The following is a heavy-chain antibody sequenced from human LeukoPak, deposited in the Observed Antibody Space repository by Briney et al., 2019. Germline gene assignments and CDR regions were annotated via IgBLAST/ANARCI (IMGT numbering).Heavy chain of an antibody. CDR3: ARDRSSGWYWFNP. Sequence: SETLSLTCTVSGGSISSYYWSWIRQPPGKGLEWIGYIYYSGSTNYNPSLKSRVTISVDTSKNQFSLKLSSVTAADTAVYYCARDRSSGWYWFNPWGRGTLVTVSS. V-gene: IGHV4-59*01. CDR2: IYYSGST. CDR1: GGSISSYY. J-gene: IGHJ5*02. D-gene: IGHD6-19*01.